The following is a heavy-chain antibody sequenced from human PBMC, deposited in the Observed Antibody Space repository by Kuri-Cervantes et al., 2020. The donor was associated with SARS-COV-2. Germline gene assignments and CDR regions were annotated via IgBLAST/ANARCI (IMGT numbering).Heavy chain of an antibody. J-gene: IGHJ4*02. CDR1: GGSFSGYY. Sequence: ESLKISCAVYGGSFSGYYWSWIRQPPGKGLEWIGEINHSGSTNYNPSLKSRVTISLDTSNNQVSLRLTSATAADTAVYYCGKVSWLQLWHRYSDSWGQGTLVTVSS. CDR2: INHSGST. CDR3: GKVSWLQLWHRYSDS. D-gene: IGHD5-24*01. V-gene: IGHV4-34*01.